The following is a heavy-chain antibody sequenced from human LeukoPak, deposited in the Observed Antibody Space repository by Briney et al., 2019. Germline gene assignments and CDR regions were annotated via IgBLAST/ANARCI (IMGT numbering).Heavy chain of an antibody. D-gene: IGHD3-22*01. CDR2: IKADGSAT. CDR3: ARDMDEYDSSGYSDTLDY. V-gene: IGHV3-74*01. Sequence: GGSLRLSCAASGFSFSDYWMHWVRQAPGKGLAWVSRIKADGSATAYADSVKGRFTISRDNTKNMLYLRMNSLRAEDTALYYCARDMDEYDSSGYSDTLDYWGQGTPVTVSA. CDR1: GFSFSDYW. J-gene: IGHJ4*02.